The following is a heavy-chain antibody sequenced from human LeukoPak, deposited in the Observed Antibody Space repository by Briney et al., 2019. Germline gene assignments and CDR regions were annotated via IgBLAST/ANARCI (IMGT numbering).Heavy chain of an antibody. Sequence: SETLSLTCTVSGGSISSYYWSWIRQPPGKGLEWIGYIYCSGSTNYNPSLKSRVTISVDTSKNQFSLKLSSVTAADTAVYYCAREIAFSSYYFDYWGQGTLVTVSS. J-gene: IGHJ4*02. CDR3: AREIAFSSYYFDY. CDR2: IYCSGST. CDR1: GGSISSYY. V-gene: IGHV4-59*01. D-gene: IGHD6-13*01.